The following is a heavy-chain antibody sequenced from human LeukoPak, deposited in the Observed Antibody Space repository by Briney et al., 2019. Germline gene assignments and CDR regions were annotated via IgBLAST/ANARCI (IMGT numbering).Heavy chain of an antibody. CDR3: ARARKYQLLITAGKYYYYYMDV. J-gene: IGHJ6*03. CDR2: ISSSSSYI. D-gene: IGHD2-2*01. CDR1: GFTFSSYS. Sequence: GGSLRLSCAASGFTFSSYSMTWVRQAPGRGLEWVSSISSSSSYIYYADSVKGRFTTSRDNAKNSLYLQMNSLRAEDTAVYYCARARKYQLLITAGKYYYYYMDVWGKGTTVTVSS. V-gene: IGHV3-21*01.